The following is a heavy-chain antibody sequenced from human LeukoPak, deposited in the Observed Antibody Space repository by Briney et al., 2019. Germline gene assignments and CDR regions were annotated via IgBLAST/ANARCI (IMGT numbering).Heavy chain of an antibody. CDR1: GFTFSSYS. CDR3: ATFSYAGNAGGSAGS. CDR2: ISSSSSTI. D-gene: IGHD4-23*01. J-gene: IGHJ5*02. Sequence: GGSLRLSCAASGFTFSSYSMNWVRQAPGKGLEWVSYISSSSSTIYYADSVKGRFSISRDISKNTVYLQMNSLRAEDTAVYYCATFSYAGNAGGSAGSWGQGTLVTVSS. V-gene: IGHV3-48*01.